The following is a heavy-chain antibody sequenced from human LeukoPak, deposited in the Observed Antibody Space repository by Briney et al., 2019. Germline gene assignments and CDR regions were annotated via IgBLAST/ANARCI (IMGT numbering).Heavy chain of an antibody. J-gene: IGHJ4*02. CDR3: AKETSSSFDY. D-gene: IGHD6-6*01. V-gene: IGHV3-23*01. CDR1: GFTFSSYA. Sequence: GGCLRLSCAASGFTFSSYAMNWVRQAPGKGVEWVSGISNSGGSTYYADSVKGRFTISRDNSKHTLYLQMNSLRAEDTAVYYCAKETSSSFDYWGQGTLVTVSS. CDR2: ISNSGGST.